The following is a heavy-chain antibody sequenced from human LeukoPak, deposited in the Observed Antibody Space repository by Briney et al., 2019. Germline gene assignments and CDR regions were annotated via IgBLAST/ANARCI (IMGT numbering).Heavy chain of an antibody. CDR2: IIPIFGTA. Sequence: ASVKVSCKASGGTFSSYAISWVRQAPGQGLEWMGGIIPIFGTANYAQKFQGRVTITADESTSTAYMELSSLRSEDTAVYYCARDYTVTTSYYYYMDVWGKGTTVTVSS. CDR3: ARDYTVTTSYYYYMDV. CDR1: GGTFSSYA. D-gene: IGHD4-17*01. V-gene: IGHV1-69*13. J-gene: IGHJ6*03.